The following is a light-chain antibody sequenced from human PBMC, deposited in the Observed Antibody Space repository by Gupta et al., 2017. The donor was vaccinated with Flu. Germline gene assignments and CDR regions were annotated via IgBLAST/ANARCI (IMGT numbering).Light chain of an antibody. CDR3: QVWHISSDHLRV. CDR2: DDS. V-gene: IGLV3-21*02. J-gene: IGLJ3*02. Sequence: SYVLTQPPSVSVAPGQTARITCGGDNIGSKSVHWYQQKPGQAPALVVYDDSDRPSGIPERFSGSNSGNTATLTVSKVEAGEEAVYFCQVWHISSDHLRVFGGGTKLTVL. CDR1: NIGSKS.